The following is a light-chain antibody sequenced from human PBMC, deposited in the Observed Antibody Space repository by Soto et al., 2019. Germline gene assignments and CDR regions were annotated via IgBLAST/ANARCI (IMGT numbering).Light chain of an antibody. V-gene: IGKV1-39*01. Sequence: DIQMTQSPSSLSGSVGDRVTITCRASQSISSSLNWYQQKPGTAPKLLISAASSLQSGVPSRFSGSGSGTDFTLTISSLQREDFATYYCQQSHTIPWTFGQGTKVEIK. J-gene: IGKJ1*01. CDR2: AAS. CDR1: QSISSS. CDR3: QQSHTIPWT.